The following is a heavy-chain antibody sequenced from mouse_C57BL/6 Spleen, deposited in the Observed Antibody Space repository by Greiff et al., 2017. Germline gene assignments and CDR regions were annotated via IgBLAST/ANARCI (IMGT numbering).Heavy chain of an antibody. D-gene: IGHD1-1*01. Sequence: EVQLVESGGGLVQPKGSLKLSCAASGFSFNTYAMNWVRQAPGKGLEWVARIRSKSNNYATYYADSVKDRFTISRDDSESMLYLQMNNLKTEDTAMYYCVRDYYGSSYGGFFDYWGQGTTLTVSS. V-gene: IGHV10-1*01. CDR1: GFSFNTYA. CDR3: VRDYYGSSYGGFFDY. CDR2: IRSKSNNYAT. J-gene: IGHJ2*01.